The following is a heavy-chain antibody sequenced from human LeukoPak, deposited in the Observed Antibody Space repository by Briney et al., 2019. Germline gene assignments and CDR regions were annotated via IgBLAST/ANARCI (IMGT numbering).Heavy chain of an antibody. Sequence: ASVKVSCKASGYTFTGYYMHWVRQAPGQGLEWMGWINPNSGGTNYAQKFQGRVTMTRDTSISTAYMELSRLRSDDTAVYYCARSSLYDFWSGYCDYWGQGTLVTVSS. CDR2: INPNSGGT. V-gene: IGHV1-2*02. CDR3: ARSSLYDFWSGYCDY. CDR1: GYTFTGYY. D-gene: IGHD3-3*01. J-gene: IGHJ4*02.